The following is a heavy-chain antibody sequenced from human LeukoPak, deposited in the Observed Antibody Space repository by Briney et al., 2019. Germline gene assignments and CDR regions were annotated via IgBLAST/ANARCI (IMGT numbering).Heavy chain of an antibody. CDR1: GFTFSSYW. V-gene: IGHV3-7*01. Sequence: GGSLRLSCAASGFTFSSYWMSWVRQAPGKGLEWVANIKQDGSEKSYVDSVKGRIAISRDNAENSLYLQMNSLRAEDMAVYYCARGEGYLILGATSPLDHWGPGTLVTVSS. CDR3: ARGEGYLILGATSPLDH. D-gene: IGHD3-16*01. CDR2: IKQDGSEK. J-gene: IGHJ4*02.